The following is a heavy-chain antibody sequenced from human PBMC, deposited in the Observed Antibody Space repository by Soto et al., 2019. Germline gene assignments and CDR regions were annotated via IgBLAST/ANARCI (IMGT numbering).Heavy chain of an antibody. Sequence: QVQLVQSGAEVKTPGSSVKVSCKASGGTFSSYAISWVRQAPGQGLEWMGGIIPIFGTANYAQKFQGRVTINADESTSTAYMELSSLRYKDTAVYYCARASRIAGRQVIYYYGMDVWGQGTTVTVSS. CDR3: ARASRIAGRQVIYYYGMDV. CDR2: IIPIFGTA. CDR1: GGTFSSYA. V-gene: IGHV1-69*01. D-gene: IGHD6-6*01. J-gene: IGHJ6*02.